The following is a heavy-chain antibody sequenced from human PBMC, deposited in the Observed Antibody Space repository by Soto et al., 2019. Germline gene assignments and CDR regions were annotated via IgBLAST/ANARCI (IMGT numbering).Heavy chain of an antibody. J-gene: IGHJ4*02. CDR2: VAYTGTT. CDR3: AMAGNYLYFDY. D-gene: IGHD1-7*01. CDR1: GGSVGSRPYY. V-gene: IGHV4-61*01. Sequence: QVQLQESGPGLVKPSETLSLTCAVSGGSVGSRPYYWSWIRQPPGKGLEWLGYVAYTGTTNYNPPLKSRVTLSVDTSKNPVSLKLTSVTAADTAVYYCAMAGNYLYFDYWGQGILVTVSS.